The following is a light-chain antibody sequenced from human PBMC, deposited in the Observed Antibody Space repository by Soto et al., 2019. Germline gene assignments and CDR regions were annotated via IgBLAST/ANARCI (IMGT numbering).Light chain of an antibody. CDR3: QQYNNGPLYT. V-gene: IGKV3-15*01. CDR2: AAS. J-gene: IGKJ2*01. CDR1: QDIGTN. Sequence: EIVMTQSPGTLSVSPGERATLSCRASQDIGTNLAWYQQRPDQAPRLLIYAASSRATDIPARFTGRGSGTGVTLTISSLQSEDFAVYFCQQYNNGPLYTFGQGTKLEI.